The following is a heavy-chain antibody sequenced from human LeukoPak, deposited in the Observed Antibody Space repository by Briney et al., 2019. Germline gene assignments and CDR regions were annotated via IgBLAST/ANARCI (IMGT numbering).Heavy chain of an antibody. CDR1: GFTFSRYG. CDR3: AKGLICSGGSCYSYYYYGVDV. V-gene: IGHV3-30*18. CDR2: ISYDGSKN. D-gene: IGHD2-15*01. Sequence: PGKSLRLSCAASGFTFSRYGMHWVRQAPGQGLELVAVISYDGSKNYYADSAKGRLIIFRENSKNTLYLQMNSLRAEDTAVYYCAKGLICSGGSCYSYYYYGVDVWGQGTTVTVSS. J-gene: IGHJ6*02.